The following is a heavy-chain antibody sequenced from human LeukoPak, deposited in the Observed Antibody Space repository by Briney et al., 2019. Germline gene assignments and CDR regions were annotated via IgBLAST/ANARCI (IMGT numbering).Heavy chain of an antibody. J-gene: IGHJ6*03. CDR2: ISSSRSYI. V-gene: IGHV3-21*01. CDR1: GFTFSSYS. D-gene: IGHD3-9*01. Sequence: AGGSLRLSCAASGFTFSSYSMNWVRQAPGKGLEWVSSISSSRSYIYYADSVKGRFTISRDNAKNSLYLQMNSLRAEDTAVYYCARVLVGFYYMDVWGEGTTVTVSS. CDR3: ARVLVGFYYMDV.